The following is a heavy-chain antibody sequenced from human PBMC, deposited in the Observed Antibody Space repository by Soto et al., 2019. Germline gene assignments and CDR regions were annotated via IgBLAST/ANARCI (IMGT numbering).Heavy chain of an antibody. Sequence: ASVKVSCKASGGTFSSYAISWVRQAPGQGLEWMGGIIPIFGTANYAQKFQGRVTITADESTSTAYMELSSLRSEDTAVYYCARGSLILASTPSYDFWSGSTPSWFDPWGQGTLVTVSS. CDR2: IIPIFGTA. CDR3: ARGSLILASTPSYDFWSGSTPSWFDP. J-gene: IGHJ5*02. V-gene: IGHV1-69*13. CDR1: GGTFSSYA. D-gene: IGHD3-3*01.